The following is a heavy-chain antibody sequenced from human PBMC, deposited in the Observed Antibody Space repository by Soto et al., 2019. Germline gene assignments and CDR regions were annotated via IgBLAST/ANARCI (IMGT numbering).Heavy chain of an antibody. Sequence: QVQLQESGPGLVKPSQTLSLTCTVSGGSISSGGYYWSWIRQHPGKGLEWIGYIYYSGSTYYNPSLKSRVTISVDTSKNQFSLKLSSVTAADTAVYYCARDSPSPSGSYAYYYFDYWGQGTLVTVSS. D-gene: IGHD3-16*01. CDR2: IYYSGST. V-gene: IGHV4-31*03. CDR3: ARDSPSPSGSYAYYYFDY. CDR1: GGSISSGGYY. J-gene: IGHJ4*02.